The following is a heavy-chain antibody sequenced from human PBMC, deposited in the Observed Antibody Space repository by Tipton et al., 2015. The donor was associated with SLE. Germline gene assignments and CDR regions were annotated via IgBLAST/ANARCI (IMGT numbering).Heavy chain of an antibody. Sequence: QLVQSGAEVKKPGASVRVSCKASGYTFTTYGISWVRQAPGQGLEWMGWISTYNGNTNYAQNLQDRVTLTTDTSTSTAYMELMSLRSDDTAVYYCARLHMGGASDYWGQGTLVSVSS. D-gene: IGHD1-26*01. J-gene: IGHJ4*02. CDR2: ISTYNGNT. CDR3: ARLHMGGASDY. CDR1: GYTFTTYG. V-gene: IGHV1-18*01.